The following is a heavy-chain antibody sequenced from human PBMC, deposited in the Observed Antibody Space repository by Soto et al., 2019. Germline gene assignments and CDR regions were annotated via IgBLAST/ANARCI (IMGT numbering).Heavy chain of an antibody. CDR3: ARAVSDDYGESYYYYGMDV. CDR2: ISYDGSDK. Sequence: PGGSLRLSCAASGFTFSSYAMHWVRQAPGKXLEWVAVISYDGSDKYYADSVKGRFTISRDNSKNTLYLQMNSLRAEDTAVYYCARAVSDDYGESYYYYGMDVWGQGSTVTVFS. V-gene: IGHV3-30-3*01. J-gene: IGHJ6*02. CDR1: GFTFSSYA. D-gene: IGHD4-17*01.